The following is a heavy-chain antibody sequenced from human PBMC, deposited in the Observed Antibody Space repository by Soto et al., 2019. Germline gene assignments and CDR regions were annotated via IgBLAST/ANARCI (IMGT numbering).Heavy chain of an antibody. D-gene: IGHD1-26*01. J-gene: IGHJ6*02. Sequence: ASVKVSCKASGYTFTGYYVHWVRQAPGQGLEWMGWINPNSGDTYLAQRFQGRVTMNRDTSIGTAYMELRGLTSDDTAEYYCAKGGAIVAAGTRVYIYNAMDFWGQGTTVTVSS. CDR1: GYTFTGYY. CDR3: AKGGAIVAAGTRVYIYNAMDF. CDR2: INPNSGDT. V-gene: IGHV1-2*02.